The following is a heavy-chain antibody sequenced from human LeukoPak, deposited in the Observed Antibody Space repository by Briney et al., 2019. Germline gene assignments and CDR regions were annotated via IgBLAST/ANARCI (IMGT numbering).Heavy chain of an antibody. D-gene: IGHD3-10*01. V-gene: IGHV3-11*04. CDR3: AMVRGVTSDY. CDR1: GLTFSDHY. J-gene: IGHJ4*02. Sequence: GGSLRLSCAASGLTFSDHYMDWVRQAPGKGLEWVSYISSISSPIYYADSVKGRFTISRDNAKNSLYLQMNSLRAEDTAVYYCAMVRGVTSDYWGQGTLVTVSS. CDR2: ISSISSPI.